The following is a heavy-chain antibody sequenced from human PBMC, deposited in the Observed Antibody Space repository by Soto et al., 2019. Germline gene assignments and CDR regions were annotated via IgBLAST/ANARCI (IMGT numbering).Heavy chain of an antibody. V-gene: IGHV4-59*08. D-gene: IGHD3-3*01. Sequence: SETLSLTCTVSGGSISNYYWSWIRQPPWKGLEWIGYIHYSGNTNYNPSLKSRVTISADTSKNQFSLKLSSVTAADTAVYYCARGHYDFWSGYFDTIDYWGQGTLVTVSS. CDR3: ARGHYDFWSGYFDTIDY. CDR1: GGSISNYY. CDR2: IHYSGNT. J-gene: IGHJ4*02.